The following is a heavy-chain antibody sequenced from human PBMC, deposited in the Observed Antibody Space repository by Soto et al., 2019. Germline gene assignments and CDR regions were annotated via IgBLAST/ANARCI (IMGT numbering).Heavy chain of an antibody. CDR2: IYYSGST. V-gene: IGHV4-59*01. CDR1: GVSSISYC. Sequence: DTLSVSCPVSGVSSISYCFSWLRQPPGKGLEWIGYIYYSGSTNYNPSLNSRVTISVDTSRNQFSLKLSSVTAADTAVYYCARSGSYRLFDYWGQGTLVNVSS. J-gene: IGHJ4*02. D-gene: IGHD1-26*01. CDR3: ARSGSYRLFDY.